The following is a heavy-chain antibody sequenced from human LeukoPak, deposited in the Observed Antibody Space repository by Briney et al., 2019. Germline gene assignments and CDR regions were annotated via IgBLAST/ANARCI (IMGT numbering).Heavy chain of an antibody. J-gene: IGHJ6*03. D-gene: IGHD4-17*01. CDR1: GYSFTSYW. V-gene: IGHV5-51*01. Sequence: GESLKISCKGSGYSFTSYWIGWVRQMPGKGLEWMGIFYPGDSDTRFSPSFQGQVPISADKSISTAYLQWSILKASDTAMYCCARLGLTTVTSNYYYMDVWGKGTTVTVSS. CDR2: FYPGDSDT. CDR3: ARLGLTTVTSNYYYMDV.